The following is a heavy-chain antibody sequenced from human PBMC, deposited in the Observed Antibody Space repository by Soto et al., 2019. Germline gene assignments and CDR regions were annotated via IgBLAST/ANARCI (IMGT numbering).Heavy chain of an antibody. J-gene: IGHJ4*02. Sequence: GGSMRLSSAASGFTFSSYGMHWVSPAQGKGLEWVEVIWYDGSNKYFADSVKGRFTISRDNSKNTLYLQMNSLRAEDTAVYYCASVGTLSSGYYWDSLWWFGYFDYWGQGTLVTVSS. D-gene: IGHD3-22*01. CDR3: ASVGTLSSGYYWDSLWWFGYFDY. V-gene: IGHV3-33*01. CDR1: GFTFSSYG. CDR2: IWYDGSNK.